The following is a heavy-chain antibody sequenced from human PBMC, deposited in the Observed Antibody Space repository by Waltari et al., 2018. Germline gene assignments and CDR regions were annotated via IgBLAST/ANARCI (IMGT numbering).Heavy chain of an antibody. V-gene: IGHV4-34*01. CDR2: INHSGST. J-gene: IGHJ6*03. Sequence: QVQLQQWGAALLKPSETLSLTCAVYGRSFSGYYWSWIRQPPGKGREWIGEINHSGSTNYNPSLKSRVTIAVDTSKNQFSLKLSSVTAADTAVYYCARGALGDCSGGSCYSSGYYYYMDVWGKGTTVTVSS. D-gene: IGHD2-15*01. CDR3: ARGALGDCSGGSCYSSGYYYYMDV. CDR1: GRSFSGYY.